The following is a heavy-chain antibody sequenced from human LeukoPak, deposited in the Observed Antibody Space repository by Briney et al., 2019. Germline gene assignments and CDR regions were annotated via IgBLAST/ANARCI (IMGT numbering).Heavy chain of an antibody. CDR1: GYTFTSYD. Sequence: ASGKVSCKASGYTFTSYDINWVRQAPGQGLEWRGWMNTNNGNTGYAQKFQGRVTMTRNTTISKAYMELSSLRSEDKAVYYCARGLAVAGTGSWGPGPLVTVSS. D-gene: IGHD6-19*01. V-gene: IGHV1-8*01. J-gene: IGHJ5*02. CDR2: MNTNNGNT. CDR3: ARGLAVAGTGS.